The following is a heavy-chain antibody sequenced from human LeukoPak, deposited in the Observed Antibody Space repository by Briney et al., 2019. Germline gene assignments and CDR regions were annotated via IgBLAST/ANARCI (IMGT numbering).Heavy chain of an antibody. V-gene: IGHV1-2*02. CDR2: MKPNNGGT. D-gene: IGHD1-26*01. CDR3: TSGLGGSDN. J-gene: IGHJ4*02. Sequence: ASVKVSCKASGNTLTGHNMHWVRYSPRPRIEWMAWMKPNNGGTNYAQKFQGKVTMTWDTSITTTYMELSGLTSDDTAIYYCTSGLGGSDNWGQGTLVTVSS. CDR1: GNTLTGHN.